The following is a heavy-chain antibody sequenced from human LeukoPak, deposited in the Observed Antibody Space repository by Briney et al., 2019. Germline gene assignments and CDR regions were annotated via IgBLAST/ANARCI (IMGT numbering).Heavy chain of an antibody. V-gene: IGHV1-18*01. D-gene: IGHD3-9*01. CDR3: ARDAHFDWLLCPDP. Sequence: GASVKVSCKTSGYTFTNYGISWVRQAPGQGLEWMGWISADNGNTNYAQKLQGRVTMTTDTSTTTAYMELRSLRSDDTAVYYCARDAHFDWLLCPDPWGQGTLVTVSS. J-gene: IGHJ5*02. CDR2: ISADNGNT. CDR1: GYTFTNYG.